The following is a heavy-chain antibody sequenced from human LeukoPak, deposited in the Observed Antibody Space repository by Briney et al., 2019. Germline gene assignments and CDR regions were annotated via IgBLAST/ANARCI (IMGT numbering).Heavy chain of an antibody. J-gene: IGHJ4*02. V-gene: IGHV4-59*01. CDR3: ARVRGYYDGSGYDY. CDR1: GVSISSYN. Sequence: SETLSLTCAASGVSISSYNLSWIRQPPGKGLEWVAYIYNSRSTIYNPALKSRVTISEDASKYQISLKLSSVTAADTAVYYCARVRGYYDGSGYDYWGQGTLVTVSS. D-gene: IGHD3-22*01. CDR2: IYNSRST.